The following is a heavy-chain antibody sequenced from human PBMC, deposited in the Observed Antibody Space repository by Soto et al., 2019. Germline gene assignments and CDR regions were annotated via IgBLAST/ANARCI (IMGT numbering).Heavy chain of an antibody. D-gene: IGHD2-21*01. CDR2: INWNSGTK. CDR3: TKDRVALIRGWFDT. J-gene: IGHJ5*02. CDR1: GFTFDDYA. Sequence: EAQLVESGGDLVQPGTSLRLSCAASGFTFDDYAMSWVRQVPGKGLEWVSGINWNSGTKGYADSVKGRFTISRDNAKNSLYLQMSRLRADDTALYYCTKDRVALIRGWFDTWGQGIHVTVAA. V-gene: IGHV3-9*01.